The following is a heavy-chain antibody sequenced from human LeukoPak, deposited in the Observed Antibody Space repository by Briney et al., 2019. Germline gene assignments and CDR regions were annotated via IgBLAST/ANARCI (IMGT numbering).Heavy chain of an antibody. V-gene: IGHV1-18*01. Sequence: GASVKVSCKVSGYTLTELSMHWVRQAPGKGLEWMGWISADNGNTYYTQKFQGRVTFTTDTSTSTAYMELRSLRSDDTAVYFCARVDILTGYYFFDYWGQGTLITVSS. J-gene: IGHJ4*02. CDR1: GYTLTELS. CDR3: ARVDILTGYYFFDY. D-gene: IGHD3-9*01. CDR2: ISADNGNT.